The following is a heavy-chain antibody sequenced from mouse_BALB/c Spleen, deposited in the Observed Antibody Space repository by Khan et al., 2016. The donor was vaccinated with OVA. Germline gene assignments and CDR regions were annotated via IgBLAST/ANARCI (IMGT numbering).Heavy chain of an antibody. CDR3: ARVDNYYNSEGFAY. CDR2: FSSGGHYT. CDR1: GFTFRTYG. D-gene: IGHD1-1*01. Sequence: EVELVESGGDLVKTGGSLKLSCAASGFTFRTYGMSLVRQTPDQRLECVATFSSGGHYTYSIDTVKGRFTISRDHAKNLLYLQMTSLRSEDTAMNYCARVDNYYNSEGFAYWGQGTLGTVDA. J-gene: IGHJ3*01. V-gene: IGHV5-6*01.